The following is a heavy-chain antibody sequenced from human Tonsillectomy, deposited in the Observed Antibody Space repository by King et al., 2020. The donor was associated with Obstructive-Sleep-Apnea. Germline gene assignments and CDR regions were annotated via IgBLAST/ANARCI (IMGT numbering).Heavy chain of an antibody. V-gene: IGHV4-39*07. Sequence: QLQESGPGLVKPSETLSLTCTVSGGSISSSSYYWGWIRQPPGKGLEWIGSIYYSGSTYYNPSLKSRVTISVDKSKNQFSLKLSSVTAADTAVYYCAGVRGVTFGGVIVIPYFDYWGQGTLVTVSS. D-gene: IGHD3-16*02. CDR1: GGSISSSSYY. CDR2: IYYSGST. J-gene: IGHJ4*02. CDR3: AGVRGVTFGGVIVIPYFDY.